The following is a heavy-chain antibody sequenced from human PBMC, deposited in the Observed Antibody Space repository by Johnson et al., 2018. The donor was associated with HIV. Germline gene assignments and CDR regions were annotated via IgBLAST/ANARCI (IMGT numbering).Heavy chain of an antibody. CDR1: GFTFSNYG. CDR2: ISGSGAST. V-gene: IGHV3-23*04. J-gene: IGHJ3*02. Sequence: VQLVESGGGVVQPGGSLRLSCAASGFTFSNYGMHWVRQAPGQGLEWVSAISGSGASTYYADSVKGRFTISRDNSKNSLYLQMNSLRAEDTAVYYCARVMQADAFDIWGQGTMVTVSS. CDR3: ARVMQADAFDI. D-gene: IGHD2-8*01.